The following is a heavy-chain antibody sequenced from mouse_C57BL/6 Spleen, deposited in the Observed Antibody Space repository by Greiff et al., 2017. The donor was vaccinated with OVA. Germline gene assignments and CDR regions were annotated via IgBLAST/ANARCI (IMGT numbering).Heavy chain of an antibody. CDR3: ARREWDY. J-gene: IGHJ2*01. CDR2: INPSSGYT. Sequence: QVQLQQSGAELARPGASVKMSCKASGYTFTSYTMHWVKQRHGKGLEWIGYINPSSGYTKYNQKFKDKATLTADKSSSTAYMQLSSLTSEDSAVYYCARREWDYWGQGTTLTVSS. CDR1: GYTFTSYT. V-gene: IGHV1-4*01.